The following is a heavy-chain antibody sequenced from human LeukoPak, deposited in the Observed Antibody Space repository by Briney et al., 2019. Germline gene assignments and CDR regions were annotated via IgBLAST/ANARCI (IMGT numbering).Heavy chain of an antibody. Sequence: SETLTLTCAVYGGAFSGYSWSWIRQPPGKGLEWIGSIYYSGSTYYNPSLKSRVTISVDTSKNQFSLKLSSVTAADTAVYYCARATRGYGSGINYWGQGTLVTVSS. V-gene: IGHV4-34*01. J-gene: IGHJ4*02. CDR3: ARATRGYGSGINY. CDR1: GGAFSGYS. CDR2: IYYSGST. D-gene: IGHD3-10*01.